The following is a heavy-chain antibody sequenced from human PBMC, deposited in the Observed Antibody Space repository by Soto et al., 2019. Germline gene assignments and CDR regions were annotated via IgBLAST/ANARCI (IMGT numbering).Heavy chain of an antibody. Sequence: QVQLVESGGGVVQPGRSLRLSCAASGFTFSSYAMHWVRQAPGKGLEWVAVISYDGSNKYYADSVKGRFTISRDNSKNTLYLQMNSLRAEDTAVYYCARVDTATAFGAFDIWGQGTMVTVSS. CDR3: ARVDTATAFGAFDI. D-gene: IGHD5-18*01. V-gene: IGHV3-30-3*01. J-gene: IGHJ3*02. CDR2: ISYDGSNK. CDR1: GFTFSSYA.